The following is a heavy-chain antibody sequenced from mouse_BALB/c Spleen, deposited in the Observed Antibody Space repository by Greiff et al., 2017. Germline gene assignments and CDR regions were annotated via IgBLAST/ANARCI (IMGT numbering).Heavy chain of an antibody. CDR2: IYPSDSYT. Sequence: QVQLQQPGAELVRPGASVKLSCKASGYTFTSYWINWVKQRPGQGLEWIGNIYPSDSYTNYNQKFKDKATLTVDKSSSTAYMQLSSPTSEDSAVYYCTRGGYGDYWGQGTTLKVSS. CDR1: GYTFTSYW. V-gene: IGHV1-69*02. J-gene: IGHJ2*01. D-gene: IGHD1-1*02. CDR3: TRGGYGDY.